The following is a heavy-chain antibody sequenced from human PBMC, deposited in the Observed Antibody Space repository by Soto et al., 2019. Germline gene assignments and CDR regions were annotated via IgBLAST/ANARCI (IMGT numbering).Heavy chain of an antibody. V-gene: IGHV3-30*18. CDR1: GFTFSSYG. CDR3: AKEGGRGYHYGMDV. J-gene: IGHJ6*02. D-gene: IGHD2-21*01. CDR2: ISYDGSNK. Sequence: QVQLVESGGGVVQPGRSLRLSCAASGFTFSSYGMHWVRQAPGKGLEWVAVISYDGSNKYYADSVKGRFTISRDNSKNTLYLQMNSLRAEDTAVYYCAKEGGRGYHYGMDVWGQGTTVTVSS.